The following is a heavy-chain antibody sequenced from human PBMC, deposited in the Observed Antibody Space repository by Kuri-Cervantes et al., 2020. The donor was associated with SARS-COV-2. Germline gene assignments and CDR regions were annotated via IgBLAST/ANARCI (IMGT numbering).Heavy chain of an antibody. J-gene: IGHJ3*02. D-gene: IGHD3-3*02. V-gene: IGHV3-64D*08. CDR1: GFSFSSYA. CDR3: VKEPKGFGVSFLVAAFNI. Sequence: GGSLRLSCSASGFSFSSYAMHWVRQPPGKGLEYVSAISSNGGSTYYADSVKGRFTISRDNSKSTLYLQMSSLRAEDTAVYYCVKEPKGFGVSFLVAAFNIWGQGTMVIVSS. CDR2: ISSNGGST.